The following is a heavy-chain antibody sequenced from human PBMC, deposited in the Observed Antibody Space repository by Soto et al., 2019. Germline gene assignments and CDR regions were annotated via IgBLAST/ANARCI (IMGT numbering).Heavy chain of an antibody. V-gene: IGHV3-53*02. J-gene: IGHJ5*02. Sequence: EVQLVETGGGLIQPGGSVRLSCAASGFAVSSNFVNWVRQAPGKGLEWVSVIYSGGNTYYADSVKGRFTISRDNSKNTVYPQMNSLRAEDTALYYCARGTDNAKIRFDPRGQGTLVTVSS. CDR2: IYSGGNT. CDR3: ARGTDNAKIRFDP. D-gene: IGHD1-1*01. CDR1: GFAVSSNF.